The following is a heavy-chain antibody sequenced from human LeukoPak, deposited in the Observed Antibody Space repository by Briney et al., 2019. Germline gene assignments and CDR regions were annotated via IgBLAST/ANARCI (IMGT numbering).Heavy chain of an antibody. CDR1: GGTFSSYG. CDR3: ARGEEYYDSSGYYGH. J-gene: IGHJ4*02. CDR2: ISAYNGNT. Sequence: ASVKVSCKASGGTFSSYGISWVRQAPGQGLEWMGWISAYNGNTNYAQKLQGRVTMTTDTSTSTAYMELRSLRSDDTAVYYCARGEEYYDSSGYYGHWGQGTLVTVSS. D-gene: IGHD3-22*01. V-gene: IGHV1-18*01.